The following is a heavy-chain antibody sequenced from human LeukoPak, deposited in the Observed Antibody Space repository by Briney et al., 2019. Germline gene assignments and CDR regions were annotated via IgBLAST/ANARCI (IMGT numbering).Heavy chain of an antibody. J-gene: IGHJ3*02. CDR1: GFTFSSYE. Sequence: GGSLRLSCAASGFTFSSYEMNWVRQAPGKGLEWVSYISSSDSTIYYADSLKSRFTISRDNAKNSLYLQMNSLRAEDTAVYYCARPLHDYGGNLVAFDIWGQGTMVTVSS. CDR2: ISSSDSTI. V-gene: IGHV3-48*03. D-gene: IGHD4-23*01. CDR3: ARPLHDYGGNLVAFDI.